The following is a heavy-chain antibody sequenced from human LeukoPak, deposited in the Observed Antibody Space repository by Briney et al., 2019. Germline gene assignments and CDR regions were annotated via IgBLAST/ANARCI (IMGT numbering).Heavy chain of an antibody. J-gene: IGHJ4*02. D-gene: IGHD1-26*01. Sequence: RGASVKVSCKASGYTFTSYGISWVRQAPGQGLEWMGWISAYNGNTNYAQKLQGRVTMTTDTSTSTAYMELRSLRSDDTAVYYCARDFTIVGANPFDYWGQGSLVTVSS. V-gene: IGHV1-18*01. CDR2: ISAYNGNT. CDR1: GYTFTSYG. CDR3: ARDFTIVGANPFDY.